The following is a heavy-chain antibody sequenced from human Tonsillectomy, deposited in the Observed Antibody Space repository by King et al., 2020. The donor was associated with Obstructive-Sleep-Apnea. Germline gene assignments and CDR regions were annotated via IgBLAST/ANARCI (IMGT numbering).Heavy chain of an antibody. CDR3: ARSPGIGAAIDS. D-gene: IGHD6-13*01. CDR1: GFTFSSYA. V-gene: IGHV3-30-3*01. Sequence: VKLVESGGGVVQPGRSLRLSCAASGFTFSSYAIHWVRQAPGKGLEWVAVISFDGGNKYYADSVQGRFTISRDNSKNTLYLQMNSLRAEDTAVYYCARSPGIGAAIDSWGQGTLVTVSS. CDR2: ISFDGGNK. J-gene: IGHJ4*02.